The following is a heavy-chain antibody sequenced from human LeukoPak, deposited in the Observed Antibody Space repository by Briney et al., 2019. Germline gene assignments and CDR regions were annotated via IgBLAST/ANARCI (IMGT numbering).Heavy chain of an antibody. D-gene: IGHD5-12*01. CDR3: ASVGDSGYDFSYFDY. Sequence: ASVKVSCKGSGGTFSSYAISWVRQPPGQGLEWMGRVIAILGIANYAQKFQGRVTITAVKSTSTAYMELSSLRSEETAVYYCASVGDSGYDFSYFDYWGQGTLVTVSS. CDR1: GGTFSSYA. J-gene: IGHJ4*02. V-gene: IGHV1-69*04. CDR2: VIAILGIA.